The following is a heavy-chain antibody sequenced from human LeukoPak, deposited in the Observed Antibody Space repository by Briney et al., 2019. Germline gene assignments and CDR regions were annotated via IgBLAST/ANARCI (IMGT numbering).Heavy chain of an antibody. D-gene: IGHD3-10*01. CDR3: ARVSGLFLDY. V-gene: IGHV1-46*01. CDR2: INPSGGST. Sequence: EWMGIINPSGGSTSYAQKFQGRVTMTRDTSTSTVYMELSSLRSEDTAVYYCARVSGLFLDYWGQGTLVTVSS. J-gene: IGHJ4*02.